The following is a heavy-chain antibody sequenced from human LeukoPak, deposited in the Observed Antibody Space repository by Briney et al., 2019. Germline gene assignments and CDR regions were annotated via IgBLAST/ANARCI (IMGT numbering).Heavy chain of an antibody. V-gene: IGHV3-66*01. CDR1: GFTVSSNY. D-gene: IGHD5-18*01. J-gene: IGHJ4*02. CDR3: AREMWDSYGYVDY. CDR2: IYSGGST. Sequence: RPGGSLRLSCAASGFTVSSNYMSWVRQAPGKGLEWVSVIYSGGSTYYADSVKGRFTISRDNSKNTLYLQMNSLRAEDTAVYYCAREMWDSYGYVDYWGQGTLVTVSS.